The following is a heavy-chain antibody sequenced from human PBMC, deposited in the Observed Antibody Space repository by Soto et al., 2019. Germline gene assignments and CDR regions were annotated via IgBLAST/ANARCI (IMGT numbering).Heavy chain of an antibody. CDR1: GFTFSSYG. D-gene: IGHD2-15*01. J-gene: IGHJ6*02. CDR2: ISYDGSNK. Sequence: GGSLRLSCAASGFTFSSYGMHWVRQAPGKGLEWVAVISYDGSNKYYADSVKGRFTISRDNSKNTLYLQMNSLRAEDTAVYYCAKDLAVVVAATYYYYYGMDVWGQGTTVTVSS. V-gene: IGHV3-30*18. CDR3: AKDLAVVVAATYYYYYGMDV.